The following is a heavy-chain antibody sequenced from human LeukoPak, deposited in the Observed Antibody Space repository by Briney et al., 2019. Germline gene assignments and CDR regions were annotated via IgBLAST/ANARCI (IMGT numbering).Heavy chain of an antibody. J-gene: IGHJ4*02. Sequence: ASVKVSCKASGYTFTGYYMHWVRQAPGQGLEWMGWINPNSGGTNYAQKFQGRVTMTRDTSISTAYMELSRLGSDDTAVYYCARGLGRVGQQLVGYWGQGTLVTVSS. CDR1: GYTFTGYY. D-gene: IGHD6-13*01. V-gene: IGHV1-2*02. CDR3: ARGLGRVGQQLVGY. CDR2: INPNSGGT.